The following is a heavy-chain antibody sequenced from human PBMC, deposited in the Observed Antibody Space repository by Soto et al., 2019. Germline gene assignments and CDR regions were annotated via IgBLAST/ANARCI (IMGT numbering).Heavy chain of an antibody. Sequence: EVQLLESGGGLVQPGGSLRLSCAASGFTFSSYALRWVRQAPGKGLEWVSAISGSGGSTYYADSVKGRFTISRDNSKNTLYLQMNSLRAEDTAVYYCAKDNDIWFGELLPFDYWGQGTLVTVSS. J-gene: IGHJ4*02. D-gene: IGHD3-10*01. CDR3: AKDNDIWFGELLPFDY. V-gene: IGHV3-23*01. CDR1: GFTFSSYA. CDR2: ISGSGGST.